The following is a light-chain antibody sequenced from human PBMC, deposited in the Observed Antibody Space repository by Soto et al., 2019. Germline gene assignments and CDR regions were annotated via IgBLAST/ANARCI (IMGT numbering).Light chain of an antibody. CDR3: QQYGSSPLT. J-gene: IGKJ4*01. CDR1: QSVSTY. Sequence: EIVLTQSPATLSLSPGERATLSCRASQSVSTYLAWFQQKPGQAPRLLIYDASNRATGIPARFSGSGSGTEFTLTISRLEPEDFAMYYCQQYGSSPLTFGGGTKV. V-gene: IGKV3-20*01. CDR2: DAS.